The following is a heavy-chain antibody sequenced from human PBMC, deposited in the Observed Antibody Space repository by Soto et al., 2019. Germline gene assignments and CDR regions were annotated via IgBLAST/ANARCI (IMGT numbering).Heavy chain of an antibody. CDR3: AREPWGFSGSAKYFDY. CDR2: IGTDSNT. D-gene: IGHD6-6*01. CDR1: GFTFNSYA. J-gene: IGHJ4*02. V-gene: IGHV3-23*01. Sequence: GGSLRLSCAASGFTFNSYAMNWVRQAPGKGLAWVSAIGTDSNTYYADSVKGRFTISRDNSRNTLYLQMDSLRPDDTAVYFCAREPWGFSGSAKYFDYWGQGSLVTVSS.